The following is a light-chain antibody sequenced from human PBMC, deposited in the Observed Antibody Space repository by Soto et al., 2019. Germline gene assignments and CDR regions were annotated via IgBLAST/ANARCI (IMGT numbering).Light chain of an antibody. CDR3: SSYTSSSTSIYV. V-gene: IGLV2-14*01. CDR2: DVS. Sequence: QSALTQPASVSGSPGQSITISCTGTSCDVGGYNYVSWYQQHPGKAPKLMIYDVSNRPSGVSNRFSGSKSGNTASLTISGLQAEDEADYYCSSYTSSSTSIYVFGTGTKVTVL. CDR1: SCDVGGYNY. J-gene: IGLJ1*01.